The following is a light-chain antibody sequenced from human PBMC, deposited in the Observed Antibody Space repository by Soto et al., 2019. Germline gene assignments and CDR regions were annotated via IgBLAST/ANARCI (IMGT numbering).Light chain of an antibody. Sequence: DIQMTQFPSTLSAFVGDRVTITCRASQTISSWLAWYQQKPGKAPKVLIFDASSLESGVPSRFSGSGSGTEFTLTISSLQPDDFASYYCLQYSTFWTFGQGTKVEIK. V-gene: IGKV1-5*01. J-gene: IGKJ1*01. CDR2: DAS. CDR1: QTISSW. CDR3: LQYSTFWT.